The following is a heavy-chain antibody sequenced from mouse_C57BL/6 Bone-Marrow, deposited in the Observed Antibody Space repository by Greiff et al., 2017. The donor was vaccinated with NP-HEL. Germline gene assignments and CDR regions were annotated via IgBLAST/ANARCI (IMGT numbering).Heavy chain of an antibody. CDR2: IDPEDGDT. Sequence: EVQLQQSGAELVRPGASVKLSCTASGFNIKDYYMHWVKQRPEQGLEWIGRIDPEDGDTEYAPEFQGKATMTADTSSNTAYLQLSSLTSEDTAVYYCTTWDYYYGSSYIYAMDYWGQGTSVTVSS. CDR1: GFNIKDYY. V-gene: IGHV14-1*01. J-gene: IGHJ4*01. D-gene: IGHD1-1*01. CDR3: TTWDYYYGSSYIYAMDY.